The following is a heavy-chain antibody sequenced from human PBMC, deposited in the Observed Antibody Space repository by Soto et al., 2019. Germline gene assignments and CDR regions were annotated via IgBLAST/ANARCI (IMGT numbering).Heavy chain of an antibody. V-gene: IGHV3-74*01. Sequence: EVQLVESGGGLVQPGGSLRLSCAASGFTFSSSWMHWVRQAPGKGLVWVSRINSGASTTNYADSVKGRFTISRDNAKNTLYLQMDSLTAEDTAVYYCARGPSGWFGYDYWGQGTQVTVSS. J-gene: IGHJ4*02. CDR3: ARGPSGWFGYDY. D-gene: IGHD6-19*01. CDR2: INSGASTT. CDR1: GFTFSSSW.